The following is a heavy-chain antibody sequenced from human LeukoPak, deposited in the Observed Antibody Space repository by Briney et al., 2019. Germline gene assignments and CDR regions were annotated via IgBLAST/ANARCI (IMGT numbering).Heavy chain of an antibody. CDR1: GFMLRDAA. J-gene: IGHJ3*02. V-gene: IGHV3-23*01. CDR3: VRGPAGGNAFDI. D-gene: IGHD3-16*01. Sequence: GGSLRLSCAASGFMLRDAAMTWVHQAPGKGLEGVSLIASSGLNTYYADSVRGRFTISRDNSKNTVYLQMNSLRAEDTAVYYCVRGPAGGNAFDIWGQGTKVTVSS. CDR2: IASSGLNT.